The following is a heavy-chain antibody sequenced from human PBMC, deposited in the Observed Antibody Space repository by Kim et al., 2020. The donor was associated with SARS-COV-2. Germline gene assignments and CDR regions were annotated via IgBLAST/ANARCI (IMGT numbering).Heavy chain of an antibody. Sequence: GGSLRLSCAASGFTFSSYSMNWVRQAPGTGLEWVSMIRSRSSYIYYADSVKGRFTISRDNAKNSLYLQMNSLRAEDTAVYYCARGFSNYGPDYYFDYWGQGTLVTVSS. J-gene: IGHJ4*02. CDR2: IRSRSSYI. V-gene: IGHV3-21*01. CDR3: ARGFSNYGPDYYFDY. D-gene: IGHD4-4*01. CDR1: GFTFSSYS.